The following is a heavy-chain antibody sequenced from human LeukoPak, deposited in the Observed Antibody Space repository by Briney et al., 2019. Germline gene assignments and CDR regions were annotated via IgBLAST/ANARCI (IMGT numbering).Heavy chain of an antibody. J-gene: IGHJ3*02. Sequence: PGRSLRLSCAASGFTFSSYAMHWVRQAPGKGLEWVAVISYDGSNKYYADSVKGRFTISRDNSKNTLYLQMNSLRAEDTAVYYCARDPRDDAFDIWGQGTMVTVS. V-gene: IGHV3-30*04. CDR2: ISYDGSNK. CDR1: GFTFSSYA. CDR3: ARDPRDDAFDI.